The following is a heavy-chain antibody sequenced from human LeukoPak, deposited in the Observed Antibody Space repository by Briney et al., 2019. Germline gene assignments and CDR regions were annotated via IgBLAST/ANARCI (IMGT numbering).Heavy chain of an antibody. J-gene: IGHJ5*01. CDR2: IIYSGST. Sequence: SETLSLTCTVSGAPFSNYYWSWIRQPPGKGLEWIGYIIYSGSTKYNPSLKSRVTMSVDTSKNQFSLKLTSVTAADTALYFCARGMSAAYDYNWFDSWGQGTLVTVSS. V-gene: IGHV4-59*12. CDR3: ARGMSAAYDYNWFDS. D-gene: IGHD5-12*01. CDR1: GAPFSNYY.